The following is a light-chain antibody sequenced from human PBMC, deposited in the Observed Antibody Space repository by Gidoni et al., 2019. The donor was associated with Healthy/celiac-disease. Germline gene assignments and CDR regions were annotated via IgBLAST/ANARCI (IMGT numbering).Light chain of an antibody. J-gene: IGLJ1*01. CDR2: LNSDGSH. V-gene: IGLV4-69*01. Sequence: QLVLTQSPSASASLRASVKLTCTLSSGHSSYAIAWHQQQPEKGPRYLMKLNSDGSHSKGDGIPDRFSGSSSGAERYLTISSLQSEDEADYYCQTWGTGIRVFGTGTKVTVL. CDR3: QTWGTGIRV. CDR1: SGHSSYA.